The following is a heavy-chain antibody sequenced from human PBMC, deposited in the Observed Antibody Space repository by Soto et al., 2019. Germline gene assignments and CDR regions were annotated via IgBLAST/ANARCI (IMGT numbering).Heavy chain of an antibody. J-gene: IGHJ4*02. CDR2: IYHSGST. CDR1: GGSISSSNW. Sequence: PSETLSLTCAVSGGSISSSNWWSWVRQPPGKGLEWIGEIYHSGSTNYNPSLKSRVTISVGKSKNQFSLKLSSVTAADTAVYYCARAIPGIAAAGTMYYFDYWGQGTLVTVSS. V-gene: IGHV4-4*02. CDR3: ARAIPGIAAAGTMYYFDY. D-gene: IGHD6-13*01.